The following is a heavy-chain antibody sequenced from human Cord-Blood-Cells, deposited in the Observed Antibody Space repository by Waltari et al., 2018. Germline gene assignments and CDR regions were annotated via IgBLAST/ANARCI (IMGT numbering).Heavy chain of an antibody. CDR1: SRYA. CDR2: IIPIFGTA. Sequence: SRYAISWVRQSPGQGREWLGGIIPIFGTANYAQKFQGRVTFTAEESTSTAYIGLSSLRSEDTAVYYCAREATRTIFGVVIYYYYYYMDVWGKGTTITVSS. V-gene: IGHV1-69*01. CDR3: AREATRTIFGVVIYYYYYYMDV. D-gene: IGHD3-3*01. J-gene: IGHJ6*03.